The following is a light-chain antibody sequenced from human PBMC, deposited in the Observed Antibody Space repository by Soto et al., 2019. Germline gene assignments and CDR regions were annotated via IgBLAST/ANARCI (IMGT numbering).Light chain of an antibody. CDR3: SSYAGSKGV. CDR2: EVS. J-gene: IGLJ2*01. Sequence: QSALTQPPSASGSPGQSVTISCTGTSSDVGGYHYVSWYQQHPGKAPTLMIYEVSKRPSGVPDRFSGSKSGNTASLTVSGLQAEDEADYYCSSYAGSKGVFGGGTKLPVL. V-gene: IGLV2-8*01. CDR1: SSDVGGYHY.